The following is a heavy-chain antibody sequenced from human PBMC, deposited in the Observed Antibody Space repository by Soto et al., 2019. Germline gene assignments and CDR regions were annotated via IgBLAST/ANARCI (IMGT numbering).Heavy chain of an antibody. Sequence: EVQLLESGGGLVQPGGSLRLSCAASGFTFSSYAMGWVRQAPGKGLEWVSAISGSGGSTYYADSVKGRFTISRDNSKNTLYLQMNSLRAEDTAVYYCAKDLGYCSGGSCYSGAFDIWGQGTMVTVSS. V-gene: IGHV3-23*01. CDR3: AKDLGYCSGGSCYSGAFDI. J-gene: IGHJ3*02. D-gene: IGHD2-15*01. CDR1: GFTFSSYA. CDR2: ISGSGGST.